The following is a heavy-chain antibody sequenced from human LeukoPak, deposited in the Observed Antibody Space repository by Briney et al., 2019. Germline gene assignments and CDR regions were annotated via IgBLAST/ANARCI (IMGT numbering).Heavy chain of an antibody. D-gene: IGHD3-3*01. CDR2: ISSSSSYI. CDR3: AREHSYYEFWRGYSLDAFDI. J-gene: IGHJ3*02. CDR1: AFTFSSYS. V-gene: IGHV3-21*01. Sequence: AGSLRCSGSASAFTFSSYSMDWVRQAPGKGLEWVSSISSSSSYIYYADSVKVRFTISRDNAKNSLDLQMNSLGAEDTSLYSCAREHSYYEFWRGYSLDAFDIWGKGKMVTVS.